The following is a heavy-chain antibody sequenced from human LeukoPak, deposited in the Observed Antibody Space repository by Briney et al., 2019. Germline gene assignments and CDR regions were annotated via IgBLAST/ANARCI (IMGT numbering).Heavy chain of an antibody. CDR3: ATLWDTIVVVPAFDR. Sequence: GASVKVSCKVSGYTLTELYMHWVRQAPGKGLEWMGGFDPEDGETIYAQKFQGRVTMTEDTSTDTAYMELSSLRSEDTAVYYCATLWDTIVVVPAFDRWGEGTLVTVSS. J-gene: IGHJ5*02. V-gene: IGHV1-24*01. D-gene: IGHD2-2*01. CDR1: GYTLTELY. CDR2: FDPEDGET.